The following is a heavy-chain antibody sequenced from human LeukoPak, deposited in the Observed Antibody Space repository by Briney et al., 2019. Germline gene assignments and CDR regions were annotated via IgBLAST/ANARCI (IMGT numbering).Heavy chain of an antibody. D-gene: IGHD5-18*01. Sequence: GGSLRLSCAASGFTVSSNYMSWVRQAPGKGLEWVSYISSSGSTIYYADSVKGRFTISRDNAKNSLYLQMNSLRAEDTAVYYCATSNTALTFFDYWGQGTLVTVSS. J-gene: IGHJ4*02. V-gene: IGHV3-11*04. CDR2: ISSSGSTI. CDR1: GFTVSSNY. CDR3: ATSNTALTFFDY.